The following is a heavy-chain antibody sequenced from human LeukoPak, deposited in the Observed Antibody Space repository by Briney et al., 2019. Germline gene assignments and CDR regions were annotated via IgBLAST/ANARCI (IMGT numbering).Heavy chain of an antibody. J-gene: IGHJ4*02. CDR2: IYHSGST. D-gene: IGHD3-10*01. Sequence: SETLSLTCTVSGGSISSGGYYWSWIRQPPGKGLEWIGYIYHSGSTYYNPSLKSRVTISVDRSKNQFSLKLSSVTAADTAVYYCARDWNNGSGSFDYWGQGTLVTVSS. CDR3: ARDWNNGSGSFDY. CDR1: GGSISSGGYY. V-gene: IGHV4-30-2*01.